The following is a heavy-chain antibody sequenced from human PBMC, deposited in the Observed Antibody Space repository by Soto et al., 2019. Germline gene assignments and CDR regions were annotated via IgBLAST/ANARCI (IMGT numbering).Heavy chain of an antibody. J-gene: IGHJ4*02. CDR3: AKAFNSQVRGVPPPDY. V-gene: IGHV3-30*18. CDR2: ISHNGKNI. CDR1: GFMFNAYG. Sequence: QVQLVESGGGVVQPGRSLRLSCAASGFMFNAYGMHWVRQAPGKGLEWVAVISHNGKNIYDADSVKGRFTISRDNSMNRLYLQMNSLRAADTALYYCAKAFNSQVRGVPPPDYWCQGTLVTVSS. D-gene: IGHD3-10*01.